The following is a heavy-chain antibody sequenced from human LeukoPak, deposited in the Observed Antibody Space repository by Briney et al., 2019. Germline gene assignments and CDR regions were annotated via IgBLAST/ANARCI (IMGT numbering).Heavy chain of an antibody. J-gene: IGHJ4*02. CDR3: ARAQPYYDNTGYYQPAGGPFDY. D-gene: IGHD3-22*01. CDR2: TNSDGSST. Sequence: PGGSLRLSCTASGFTFSSYWMHWVRQAPGKGLVWVSRTNSDGSSTNYADSVKGRFTISRDNAKNTLYLQMNSLRAEDTAVYYCARAQPYYDNTGYYQPAGGPFDYWGQGTLVTVSS. V-gene: IGHV3-74*01. CDR1: GFTFSSYW.